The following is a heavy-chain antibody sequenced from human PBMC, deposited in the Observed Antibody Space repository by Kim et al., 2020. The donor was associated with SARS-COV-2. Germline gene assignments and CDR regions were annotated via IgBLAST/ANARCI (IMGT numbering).Heavy chain of an antibody. CDR1: GFTFSSYW. D-gene: IGHD2-21*02. J-gene: IGHJ4*02. Sequence: GGSLRLSCAASGFTFSSYWMTWVRQAPGKGLEWVANIKQDGSEKYYVDSVKGRFTISRDNAKNSLYLQMNSLRAEDTAVYSCARGGCGGGACSWGGDYWGQGVLVTVSS. V-gene: IGHV3-7*01. CDR2: IKQDGSEK. CDR3: ARGGCGGGACSWGGDY.